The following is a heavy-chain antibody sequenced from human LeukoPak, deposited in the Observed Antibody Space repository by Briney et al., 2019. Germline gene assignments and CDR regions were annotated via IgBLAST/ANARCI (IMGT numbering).Heavy chain of an antibody. Sequence: GGSLRLSCAASGFTLNIYDMHWVRPAPGKGLEWVALISHDGSYKYYPDSVKGRATISRNNSKNTLNLQMNSLRAEDTAVYYWARDKYGGNSNSFDIWGQGTLVTVSS. D-gene: IGHD4-23*01. V-gene: IGHV3-30*03. CDR1: GFTLNIYD. CDR2: ISHDGSYK. J-gene: IGHJ3*02. CDR3: ARDKYGGNSNSFDI.